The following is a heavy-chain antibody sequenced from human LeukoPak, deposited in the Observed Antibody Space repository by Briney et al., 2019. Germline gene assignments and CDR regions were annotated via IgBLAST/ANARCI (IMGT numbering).Heavy chain of an antibody. V-gene: IGHV3-7*01. CDR2: IKQDGSET. J-gene: IGHJ3*02. CDR1: GFTFRSYW. D-gene: IGHD1-26*01. Sequence: GGSLRLSCAASGFTFRSYWMTWVRQYPGKGREWVANIKQDGSETYYADSVKGRFTISRDNAKRSLYLQMNSLRAEDTAVYYCARDGELGSPADAFDIWGKGTMVTVSS. CDR3: ARDGELGSPADAFDI.